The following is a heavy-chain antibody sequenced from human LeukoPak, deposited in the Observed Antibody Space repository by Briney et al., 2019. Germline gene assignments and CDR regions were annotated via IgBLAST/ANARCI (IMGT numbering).Heavy chain of an antibody. Sequence: SVKVSCKASGGTSSSYAISWVRQAPGQGLEWMGRIIPILGIANYAQKFQGRVTITADKSTSTAYMELSSLRSEDTAVYYCARAGDDLDAFDIWGQGTMVTVSS. CDR2: IIPILGIA. V-gene: IGHV1-69*04. CDR1: GGTSSSYA. J-gene: IGHJ3*02. CDR3: ARAGDDLDAFDI. D-gene: IGHD3-16*01.